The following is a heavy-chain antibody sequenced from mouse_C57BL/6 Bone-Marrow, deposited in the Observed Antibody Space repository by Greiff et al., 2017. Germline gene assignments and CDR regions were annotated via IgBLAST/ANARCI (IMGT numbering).Heavy chain of an antibody. CDR3: ARVRAYYSNSYYFDY. CDR2: INPYNGGT. V-gene: IGHV1-19*01. J-gene: IGHJ2*01. CDR1: GYTFTDYY. D-gene: IGHD2-5*01. Sequence: VQLQQSGPVLVKPGASVKMSCKASGYTFTDYYMNWVKQSHGKSLEWIGVINPYNGGTSYNQKFKGKATLTVDKSSSTAYMELNSLTSEDSAVYYCARVRAYYSNSYYFDYWSQGTTLTVSS.